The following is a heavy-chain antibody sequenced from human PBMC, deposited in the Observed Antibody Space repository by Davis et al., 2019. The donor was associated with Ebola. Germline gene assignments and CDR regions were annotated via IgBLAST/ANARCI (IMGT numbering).Heavy chain of an antibody. CDR2: INPYSGGT. CDR1: RYTFTGYY. J-gene: IGHJ6*04. D-gene: IGHD2-21*02. Sequence: ASVTVSCKASRYTFTGYYIHWVRQAPGQGLEWMGRINPYSGGTNYPQKFQGRVTMTRDTSISTAYMELSSLRSDDTAVYYCARVTYCGGDCSRYYYYGMDVWGKGTTVTVSS. V-gene: IGHV1-2*06. CDR3: ARVTYCGGDCSRYYYYGMDV.